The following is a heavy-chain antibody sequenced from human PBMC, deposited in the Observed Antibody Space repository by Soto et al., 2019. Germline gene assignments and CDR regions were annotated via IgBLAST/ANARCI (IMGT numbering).Heavy chain of an antibody. D-gene: IGHD3-22*01. V-gene: IGHV4-59*01. CDR3: ARTGLDYYDSSGYPYYFDY. Sequence: PSETLSLTGTVSGGSISSYYWSWIRKHPGKGLEWIGYIYYSGSTNYTPPLKSRVTISVDTSKNQFSLKLSSVTAADTAVYYCARTGLDYYDSSGYPYYFDYWGQGTLVTVSS. J-gene: IGHJ4*02. CDR1: GGSISSYY. CDR2: IYYSGST.